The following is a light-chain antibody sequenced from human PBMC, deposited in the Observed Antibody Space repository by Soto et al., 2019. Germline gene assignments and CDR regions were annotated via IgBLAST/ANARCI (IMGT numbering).Light chain of an antibody. Sequence: DIQMTQSPSTLSASVGDRVTITCRASQSIGEWLAWYQQKPGKAPKLLIYKASTLESGVPSRFRGSGSGTDFALIITSLQPDDFATYYCDQYNSDSPEWTFGQGTKVESK. CDR1: QSIGEW. V-gene: IGKV1-5*03. J-gene: IGKJ1*01. CDR2: KAS. CDR3: DQYNSDSPEWT.